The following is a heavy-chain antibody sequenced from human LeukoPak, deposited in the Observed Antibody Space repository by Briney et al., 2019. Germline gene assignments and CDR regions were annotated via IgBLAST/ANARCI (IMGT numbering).Heavy chain of an antibody. D-gene: IGHD3-22*01. CDR2: ISYSGST. CDR1: GGSISSYY. Sequence: TSETLSLTCTVSGGSISSYYWSWIRQPPGKGLEWIACISYSGSTKYNPSLKSRVTISVDTSKNQLSLKLSSVTAADTAVYYCAREPGFDSSGYLNWFDPWGQGTLVTVS. CDR3: AREPGFDSSGYLNWFDP. V-gene: IGHV4-59*01. J-gene: IGHJ5*02.